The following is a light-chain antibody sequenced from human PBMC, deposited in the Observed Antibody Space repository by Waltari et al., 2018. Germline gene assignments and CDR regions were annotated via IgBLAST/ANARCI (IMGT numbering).Light chain of an antibody. CDR2: WAS. CDR1: QSVLYSSNNKNY. V-gene: IGKV4-1*01. J-gene: IGKJ2*01. Sequence: DIVMTQSPDSLAVSLGERATINRKYSQSVLYSSNNKNYLAWYQQKPGQPPKLLIYWASTRESGVPDRFSSSGSGTDFTLTISSLQAEDVAVYYCQQYYSTPYTFGQGTKLEIK. CDR3: QQYYSTPYT.